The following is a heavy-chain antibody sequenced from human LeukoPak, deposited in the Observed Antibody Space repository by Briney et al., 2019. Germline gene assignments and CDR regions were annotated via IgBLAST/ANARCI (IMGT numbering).Heavy chain of an antibody. Sequence: GGSLRLSCSASGFTFDDYAMSWVRQAPGKGLEWVSAVSGSGGSTYYADSVKGRFTISRDNSKNTLYLQMNSLRAEDTAVYYCAKDRTSGYSYGFDYWGQGTLVTVSS. D-gene: IGHD5-18*01. J-gene: IGHJ4*02. V-gene: IGHV3-23*01. CDR3: AKDRTSGYSYGFDY. CDR2: VSGSGGST. CDR1: GFTFDDYA.